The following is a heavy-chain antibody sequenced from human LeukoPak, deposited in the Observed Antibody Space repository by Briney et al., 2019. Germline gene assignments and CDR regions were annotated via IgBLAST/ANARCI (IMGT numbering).Heavy chain of an antibody. J-gene: IGHJ4*02. V-gene: IGHV3-74*01. CDR2: INTDGSTT. CDR3: AKGGVDY. D-gene: IGHD3-16*01. CDR1: GFTFSSYW. Sequence: PGGSLRLSCAASGFTFSSYWMHWVRHAPGKGLVWVSRINTDGSTTTYADSVKGRFTISRDNAKNTVYLQMNSLRAEDTAVYYCAKGGVDYWGQGTLVTVSS.